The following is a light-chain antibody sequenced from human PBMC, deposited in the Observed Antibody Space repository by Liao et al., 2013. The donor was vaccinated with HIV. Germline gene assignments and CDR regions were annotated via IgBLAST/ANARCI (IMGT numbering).Light chain of an antibody. V-gene: IGLV3-1*01. CDR3: QAWDSSVV. CDR2: RDS. J-gene: IGLJ2*01. Sequence: SYELTQPPSVSVSPGQTARVTCSGDKLGDKYASWYQQRPGQSPVLVMYRDSKRPSGIPERFSGSNSGNTATLTISGTQAMDEADYFCQAWDSSVVFGGGTRLTVL. CDR1: KLGDKY.